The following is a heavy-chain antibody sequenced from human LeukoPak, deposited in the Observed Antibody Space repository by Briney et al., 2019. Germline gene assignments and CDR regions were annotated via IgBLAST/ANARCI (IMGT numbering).Heavy chain of an antibody. V-gene: IGHV4-34*01. CDR2: INHSGST. Sequence: SETLSLTCAVYGGSFSGYCWSWIRQPPGKGLEWIGEINHSGSTNYNPSLKSRVTISVDTSKNQFSLKLSSVTAADTAVYYCARGVDYWGQGTLVPVSS. CDR3: ARGVDY. CDR1: GGSFSGYC. J-gene: IGHJ4*02.